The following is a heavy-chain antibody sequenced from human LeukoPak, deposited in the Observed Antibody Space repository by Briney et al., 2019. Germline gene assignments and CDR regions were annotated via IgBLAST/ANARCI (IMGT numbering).Heavy chain of an antibody. Sequence: SETLSLTCAVYGGSFSDYYWSWIRQPPGKGLEWIGEINHGGSTNYKSSLKSRVTISVDTSKNQFSLNLYSVTAADTAVYYCARRGQAGYLYWGQGTLVTVSS. D-gene: IGHD3-16*02. CDR1: GGSFSDYY. CDR2: INHGGST. J-gene: IGHJ4*02. V-gene: IGHV4-34*01. CDR3: ARRGQAGYLY.